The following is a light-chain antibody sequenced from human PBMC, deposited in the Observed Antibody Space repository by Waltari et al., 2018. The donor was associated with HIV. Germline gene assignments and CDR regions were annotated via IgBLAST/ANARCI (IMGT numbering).Light chain of an antibody. J-gene: IGLJ3*02. CDR2: GKN. CDR1: SVRTYY. CDR3: NSRDTTGHWF. V-gene: IGLV3-19*01. Sequence: SSELAQDPAVSVALGQTVRITCQGDSVRTYYASWYQQKPGQAPVLVFYGKNNRPSGIPDRVSGSSSGDTASLTITGAQAEDEADYYCNSRDTTGHWFFGGGTKVTVL.